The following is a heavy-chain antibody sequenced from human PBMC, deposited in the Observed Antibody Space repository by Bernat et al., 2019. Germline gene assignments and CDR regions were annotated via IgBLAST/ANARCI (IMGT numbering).Heavy chain of an antibody. Sequence: EVQLVESGGGLVQPGGSRRLSCVGSGFSFSSYWMTWVRQPPGKGLEWVASINEDGSEEQYVDSVKGRFTISRDNTKNSLYLQKNSLRVEDTAVFYCAKRPGYQIGMEVWGQGTTVTVSS. D-gene: IGHD6-13*01. V-gene: IGHV3-7*01. CDR3: AKRPGYQIGMEV. J-gene: IGHJ6*02. CDR1: GFSFSSYW. CDR2: INEDGSEE.